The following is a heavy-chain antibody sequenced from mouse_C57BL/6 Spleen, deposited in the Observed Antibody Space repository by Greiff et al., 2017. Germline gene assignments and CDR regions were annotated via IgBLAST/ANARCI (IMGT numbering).Heavy chain of an antibody. CDR2: INYDGSST. CDR1: GFTFSDYY. CDR3: ARGSYGSSSYYFDY. D-gene: IGHD1-1*01. J-gene: IGHJ2*01. V-gene: IGHV5-16*01. Sequence: EVHLVESEGGLVQPGSSMKLSCTASGFTFSDYYMAWVRQVPEKGLEWVANINYDGSSTYYLDSLKSRFIISRDNAKNILYLQMSSLKSEDTATYYCARGSYGSSSYYFDYWGQGTTLTVSS.